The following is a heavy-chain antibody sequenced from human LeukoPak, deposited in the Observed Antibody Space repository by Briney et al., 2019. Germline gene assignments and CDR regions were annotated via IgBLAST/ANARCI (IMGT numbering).Heavy chain of an antibody. CDR3: AERLRWNGYPFDP. D-gene: IGHD5-12*01. J-gene: IGHJ5*02. CDR2: INHSGST. CDR1: GGSFSGYY. Sequence: PSETLSLTCAVYGGSFSGYYWSWIRQPPGKGLEWIGEINHSGSTNYNPSLKSRVTISVDTSKNQFSLKLSSVTAADTAVYYCAERLRWNGYPFDPWCQGTLVTVSS. V-gene: IGHV4-34*01.